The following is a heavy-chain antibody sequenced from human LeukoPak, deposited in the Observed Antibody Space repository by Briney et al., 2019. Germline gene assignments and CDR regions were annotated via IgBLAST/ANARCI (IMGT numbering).Heavy chain of an antibody. CDR1: GFTFSSYG. CDR2: ISYDGSNK. V-gene: IGHV3-30*18. D-gene: IGHD3-9*01. CDR3: AKEWGHYDILTGYLN. J-gene: IGHJ4*02. Sequence: GGSLRLSCAASGFTFSSYGMHWVRQAPGKGLEWVAVISYDGSNKYYADSVKGRFTISRDSSKNTLYLQMNSLRAEDTAVYYCAKEWGHYDILTGYLNWGQGTLVTVSS.